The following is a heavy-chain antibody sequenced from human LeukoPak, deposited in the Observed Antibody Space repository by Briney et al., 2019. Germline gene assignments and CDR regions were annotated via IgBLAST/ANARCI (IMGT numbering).Heavy chain of an antibody. J-gene: IGHJ3*02. CDR2: IYPGDSDT. CDR1: GYSFSSYW. CDR3: ATPPVVMRPTGAFDI. D-gene: IGHD2-21*01. Sequence: GESLKISCEASGYSFSSYWIGWVRQMPGRGLEWMGVIYPGDSDTRYSPSFQGQVTISADKSISTAYLQWSSLKASDTAMYYCATPPVVMRPTGAFDIWGQGTMVTVSS. V-gene: IGHV5-51*01.